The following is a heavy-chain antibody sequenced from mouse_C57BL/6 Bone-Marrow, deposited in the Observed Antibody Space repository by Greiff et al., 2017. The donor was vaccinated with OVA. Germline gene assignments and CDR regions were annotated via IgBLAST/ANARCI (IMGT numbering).Heavy chain of an antibody. CDR1: GYTFTDYY. V-gene: IGHV1-26*01. J-gene: IGHJ2*01. CDR3: ARKTPYYYGSSHFDY. CDR2: INPNNGGT. Sequence: VQLQQSGPELVKPGASVKISCKASGYTFTDYYMNWVKQSHGKSLEWIGDINPNNGGTSYNQKFKGKATLTVDKSSSTAYMELRSLTSEDSAVYYCARKTPYYYGSSHFDYWGQGTTLTVSS. D-gene: IGHD1-1*01.